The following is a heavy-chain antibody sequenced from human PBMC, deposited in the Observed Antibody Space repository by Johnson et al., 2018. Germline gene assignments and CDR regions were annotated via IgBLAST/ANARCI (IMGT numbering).Heavy chain of an antibody. J-gene: IGHJ6*02. CDR1: GFTFSSYA. CDR2: ISGSGGST. D-gene: IGHD3-3*01. V-gene: IGHV3-23*04. CDR3: AKDIPLITIFGGTEYGMDV. Sequence: DQLVQSGGGLVQPGGSLRLSCAASGFTFSSYAMSWVRQAPGKGLEWVSAISGSGGSTYYADSVKGRFTISRDNSKNTLYMQMNSLRAEDTAVYYFAKDIPLITIFGGTEYGMDVWGQGTTVTVSS.